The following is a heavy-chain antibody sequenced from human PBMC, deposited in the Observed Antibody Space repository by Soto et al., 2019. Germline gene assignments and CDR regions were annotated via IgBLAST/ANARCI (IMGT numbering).Heavy chain of an antibody. CDR2: IYSGGST. J-gene: IGHJ4*02. V-gene: IGHV3-53*01. Sequence: GGSLRLSCAASGFTVSSNYMSWVRQAPGKGLEWVSVIYSGGSTYYADSVKGRFTISRDNSKNTLYLQMNSLRAEDTAVYYCARVHPYRGYGYFDYWGQGTLVTVSS. CDR3: ARVHPYRGYGYFDY. D-gene: IGHD5-12*01. CDR1: GFTVSSNY.